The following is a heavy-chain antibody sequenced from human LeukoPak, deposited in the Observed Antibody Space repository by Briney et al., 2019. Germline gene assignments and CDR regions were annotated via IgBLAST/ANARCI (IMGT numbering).Heavy chain of an antibody. CDR1: GGSISSSNYY. Sequence: SETLSLTCTISGGSISSSNYYWAWIRQPPGKGLEWIGTIYYSGSTYYNPSLKSRVTISVDTSKNQFSLKLTSVTAADTAVYYCARAPSVTIPRSPLYYFDYWGQGTLVTVSS. CDR2: IYYSGST. CDR3: ARAPSVTIPRSPLYYFDY. V-gene: IGHV4-39*07. D-gene: IGHD4-17*01. J-gene: IGHJ4*02.